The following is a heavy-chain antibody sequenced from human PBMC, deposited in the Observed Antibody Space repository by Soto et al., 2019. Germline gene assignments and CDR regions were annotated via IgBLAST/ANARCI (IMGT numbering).Heavy chain of an antibody. D-gene: IGHD3-16*01. V-gene: IGHV3-23*01. J-gene: IGHJ4*02. CDR1: GLRVSSFA. CDR2: VNGDATAT. Sequence: EVQLLESGGGLVQPGGSLRLSCAASGLRVSSFAMTWVRQAPGKGLEWISSVNGDATATYYANSVKGRFTISRDTSKNTLYLQMDSLRAEDTAVYYCAKITRSWGQGTLVTVSS. CDR3: AKITRS.